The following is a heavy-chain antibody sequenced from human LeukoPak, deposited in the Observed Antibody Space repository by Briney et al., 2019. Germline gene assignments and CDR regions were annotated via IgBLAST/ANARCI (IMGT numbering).Heavy chain of an antibody. CDR2: ISWNSGNI. V-gene: IGHV3-9*01. CDR3: TKGPSGIAVAGSPKYFQH. J-gene: IGHJ1*01. CDR1: GFTFDDYA. D-gene: IGHD6-19*01. Sequence: GGSLRLSCAASGFTFDDYAMHWVRQAPGKGLEWVSGISWNSGNIDYADSVKGRFTISRDNAKNSLYLQMNSLRAEDTALYCCTKGPSGIAVAGSPKYFQHWGQGTLVTVSS.